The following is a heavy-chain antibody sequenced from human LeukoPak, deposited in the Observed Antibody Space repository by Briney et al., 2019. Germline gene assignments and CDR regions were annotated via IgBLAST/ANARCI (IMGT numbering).Heavy chain of an antibody. CDR1: GFTFSSYA. CDR2: ISYDGSNK. V-gene: IGHV3-30*04. J-gene: IGHJ4*02. Sequence: GGSLRLSCAASGFTFSSYAMHWVRQAPGKGLEWVAVISYDGSNKYYADSVKGRFTISRDNSKNTLYLQMNSLRAEDTAVYYCARQHPSYYDSSGHYLVDYWGQGTLVAVSS. D-gene: IGHD3-22*01. CDR3: ARQHPSYYDSSGHYLVDY.